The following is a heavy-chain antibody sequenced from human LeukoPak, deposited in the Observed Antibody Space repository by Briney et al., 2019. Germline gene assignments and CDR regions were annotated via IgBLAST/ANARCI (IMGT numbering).Heavy chain of an antibody. V-gene: IGHV4-39*07. D-gene: IGHD3-10*01. Sequence: SETLSLTCTVSGGSISSSNYYWGWIRQPPGKGLEWIGSIYYTGSTYYKPSLKSRVTISEDMSKNQFSLKLSSVTAADTAVYYCTFNLGSGSYAFDIWGQGTMVTASS. CDR1: GGSISSSNYY. J-gene: IGHJ3*02. CDR2: IYYTGST. CDR3: TFNLGSGSYAFDI.